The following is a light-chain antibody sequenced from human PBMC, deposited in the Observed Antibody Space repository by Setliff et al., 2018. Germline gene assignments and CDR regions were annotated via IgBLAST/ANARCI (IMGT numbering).Light chain of an antibody. CDR3: SSYAGSYTYV. CDR2: EVN. Sequence: SALAQPPSASGSPGQSVAISCTGTSRDGGAFNHVSWYQQHPGKAPKLIIYEVNKRPSGVPDRFSGSKSGNTASLTVSGLQAEDEADYYCSSYAGSYTYVFGSGTKVTVL. J-gene: IGLJ1*01. V-gene: IGLV2-8*01. CDR1: SRDGGAFNH.